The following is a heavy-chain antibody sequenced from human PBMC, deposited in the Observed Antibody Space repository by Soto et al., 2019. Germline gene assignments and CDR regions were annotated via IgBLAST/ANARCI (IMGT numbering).Heavy chain of an antibody. V-gene: IGHV4-34*01. CDR1: GGSFSGYY. D-gene: IGHD3-16*01. CDR3: ARDKITGLFDY. J-gene: IGHJ4*02. CDR2: INHSGST. Sequence: QVQLQQWGAGLLKPSETLSLTCAVYGGSFSGYYWTWISQPPGTGLEWIGEINHSGSTNYNPSLNSRVTISVDTSKNQFSLKLTSVTAADPAVYYCARDKITGLFDYWGQGTLVTVSS.